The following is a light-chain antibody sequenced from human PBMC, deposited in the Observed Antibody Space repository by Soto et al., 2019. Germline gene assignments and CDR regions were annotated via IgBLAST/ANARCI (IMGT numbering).Light chain of an antibody. CDR3: QHYNSYSEA. Sequence: DIQITQSPATLSASVGDRVTITCRASQGISSYLAWFQQKPGRAPKLLIHEASTLESGVPSRFSGSGSGTEFTLTITSLQPDEFATYYCQHYNSYSEAFGRGTKVDIK. J-gene: IGKJ1*01. V-gene: IGKV1-5*03. CDR2: EAS. CDR1: QGISSY.